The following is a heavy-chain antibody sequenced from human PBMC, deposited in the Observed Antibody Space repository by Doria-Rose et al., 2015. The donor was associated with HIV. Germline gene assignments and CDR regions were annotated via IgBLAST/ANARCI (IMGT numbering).Heavy chain of an antibody. CDR2: IFSDDER. V-gene: IGHV2-26*01. D-gene: IGHD6-13*01. CDR3: ARIKSSRWYHKYYFDF. J-gene: IGHJ4*01. CDR1: GVSLSSPGMG. Sequence: QVTLKESGPVLVKPAETLTLTCTVSGVSLSSPGMGVSWIRQPPGKALEWLANIFSDDERSYKTSLKSRLTISRGTSKSQVVPTMTDMDPVDTATYYCARIKSSRWYHKYYFDFWGHGTLVIVSA.